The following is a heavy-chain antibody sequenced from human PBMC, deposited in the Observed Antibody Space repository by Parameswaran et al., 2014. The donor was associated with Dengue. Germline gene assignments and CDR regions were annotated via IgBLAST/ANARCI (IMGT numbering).Heavy chain of an antibody. Sequence: WVRQAPGQGLEWMGTISGYNGDTKFAQMLQDRITMTTDTSTSTAYMELRSLRSDDTAVYYCARVGLYGSSWYSADYWGQGTLVTSPQ. CDR3: ARVGLYGSSWYSADY. CDR2: ISGYNGDT. D-gene: IGHD6-13*01. V-gene: IGHV1-18*01. J-gene: IGHJ4*02.